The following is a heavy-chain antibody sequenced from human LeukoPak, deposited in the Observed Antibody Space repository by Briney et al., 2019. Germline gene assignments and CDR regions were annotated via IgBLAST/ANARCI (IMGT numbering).Heavy chain of an antibody. CDR3: ARNDDGASLFVS. CDR2: ISGYNGNI. D-gene: IGHD4-17*01. J-gene: IGHJ4*02. CDR1: GYTFIIYG. V-gene: IGHV1-18*01. Sequence: GASVKVSCKASGYTFIIYGSSCVRQAPGQGLECMGWISGYNGNINDAQRLRGRVTMTTDTSTSTAYMGPRSVRSDDTAVYYCARNDDGASLFVSSGPGNLVTVSS.